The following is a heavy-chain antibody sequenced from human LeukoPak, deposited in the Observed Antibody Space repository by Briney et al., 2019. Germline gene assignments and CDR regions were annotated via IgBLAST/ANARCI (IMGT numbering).Heavy chain of an antibody. J-gene: IGHJ4*02. D-gene: IGHD3-22*01. CDR2: INPNSGGT. V-gene: IGHV1-2*02. CDR3: AREDSSGYYAAFDY. Sequence: GASVKVSCKASGYTFTGYYMHWVRQAPGQGLEWMGWINPNSGGTNYAQKFQGRVTMTRDTSISTAYMELSRLRSDDTAVYYCAREDSSGYYAAFDYWGQGTLVTVSS. CDR1: GYTFTGYY.